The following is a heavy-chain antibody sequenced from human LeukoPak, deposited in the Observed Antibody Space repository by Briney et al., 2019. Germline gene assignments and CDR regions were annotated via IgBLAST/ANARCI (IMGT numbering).Heavy chain of an antibody. J-gene: IGHJ4*02. V-gene: IGHV3-23*01. Sequence: GGSLRLSCSASLFTFSYYAMTWVRQAPGKGLEWVSGVSGSGDYTYYADSVKGRFTIPRDNSKNTLYLQLNSLRVEDTAVYYCAKEIYAYGSRGFDCWGQGTLVTVSS. CDR3: AKEIYAYGSRGFDC. CDR1: LFTFSYYA. CDR2: VSGSGDYT. D-gene: IGHD3-10*01.